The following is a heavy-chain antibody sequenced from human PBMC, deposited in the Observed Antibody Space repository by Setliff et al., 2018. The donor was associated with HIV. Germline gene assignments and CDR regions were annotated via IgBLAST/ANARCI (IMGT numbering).Heavy chain of an antibody. V-gene: IGHV4-30-4*01. CDR3: ARAQGSGSYWADYYYYGIDV. J-gene: IGHJ6*02. CDR1: GGSISSGDYY. Sequence: SETLSLTCTVSGGSISSGDYYWGWIRQSPGKGLEWIGHIYYSGRIYYNPSLKSRVTISVYTSRTQLSLRLSSVTAADTAVYYCARAQGSGSYWADYYYYGIDVWGQGTTVTVSS. CDR2: IYYSGRI. D-gene: IGHD3-10*01.